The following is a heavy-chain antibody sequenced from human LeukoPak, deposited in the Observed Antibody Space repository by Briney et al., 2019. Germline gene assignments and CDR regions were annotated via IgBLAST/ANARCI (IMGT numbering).Heavy chain of an antibody. CDR2: ISSSGSTI. CDR3: AKDVTSSGWLNAFDI. Sequence: GGALRLSCAASGVTFSDYYRSWIRQAPGKGLEWVSYISSSGSTIYYADSVKGRFTISRDNAKNSLYLQMTSLRAEDPAVYYCAKDVTSSGWLNAFDIWGQGTMVTVCS. CDR1: GVTFSDYY. D-gene: IGHD6-19*01. V-gene: IGHV3-11*01. J-gene: IGHJ3*02.